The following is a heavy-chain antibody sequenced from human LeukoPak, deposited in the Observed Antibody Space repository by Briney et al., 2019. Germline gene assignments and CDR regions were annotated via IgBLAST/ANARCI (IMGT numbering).Heavy chain of an antibody. D-gene: IGHD6-13*01. J-gene: IGHJ4*02. CDR3: ARGSPRSSSSWIDY. V-gene: IGHV4-61*01. CDR2: IYYSGST. Sequence: PSDTLSPPCTVSGASVSSGSYYGGWIRHPPGKGLEWIGSIYYSGSTTYNPSLKSRATISVDTSKNQFSLKLRSVTAADTAVYYCARGSPRSSSSWIDYWGQGTLVTVSS. CDR1: GASVSSGSYY.